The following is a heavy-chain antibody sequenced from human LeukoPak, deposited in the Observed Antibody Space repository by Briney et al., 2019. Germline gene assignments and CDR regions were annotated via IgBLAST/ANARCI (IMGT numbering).Heavy chain of an antibody. Sequence: GGTLRLSCAASGFTFSRYSMNWVRQAPGKGLEWVGRIKSKTDGGTTDYAAPVKGRFTISRDDSKNTAYLQMNSLKTEDTAVYYCTSGLSVRRSNNTPVDYWGQGTLVTVSS. CDR2: IKSKTDGGTT. CDR3: TSGLSVRRSNNTPVDY. J-gene: IGHJ4*02. V-gene: IGHV3-15*01. D-gene: IGHD1-1*01. CDR1: GFTFSRYS.